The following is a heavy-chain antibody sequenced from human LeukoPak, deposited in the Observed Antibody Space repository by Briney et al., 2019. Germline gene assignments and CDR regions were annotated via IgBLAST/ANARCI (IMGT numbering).Heavy chain of an antibody. CDR2: ISSSGSTI. Sequence: GGSLRLSCAASGFTFSSYEMNWVRQAPGKGLEWVSYISSSGSTIYYADSVKGRFTVSRDNAKNPLYLQMNSLRAEDTAVYYCAELGITMIGGVWGKGTTVTISS. J-gene: IGHJ6*04. D-gene: IGHD3-10*02. CDR3: AELGITMIGGV. V-gene: IGHV3-48*03. CDR1: GFTFSSYE.